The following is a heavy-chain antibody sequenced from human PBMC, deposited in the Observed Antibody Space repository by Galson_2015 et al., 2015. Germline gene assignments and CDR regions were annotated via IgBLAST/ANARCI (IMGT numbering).Heavy chain of an antibody. D-gene: IGHD3-10*01. CDR2: INPSGGST. Sequence: SCKASGYTFTSYYMHWVRQAPGQGLEWMGIINPSGGSTSHAQKFQGRVTMTRDTSTSTVYMELSSLRSEDTAVYYCAREGALRPFMVRGVTEAGYYFDYWGQGTLVTVSS. J-gene: IGHJ4*02. CDR3: AREGALRPFMVRGVTEAGYYFDY. V-gene: IGHV1-46*01. CDR1: GYTFTSYY.